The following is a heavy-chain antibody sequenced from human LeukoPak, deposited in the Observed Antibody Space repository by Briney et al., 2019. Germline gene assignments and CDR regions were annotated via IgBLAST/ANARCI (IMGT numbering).Heavy chain of an antibody. CDR1: RFILSSYG. V-gene: IGHV3-23*01. CDR3: AKGLGYCSTTSCYFDY. Sequence: GGSLRLSCGASRFILSSYGMSWVRQARGKGLEWVSDISGGGGGTYYADSVKGRFNISRDNSKNTLYLKANSLRAEDTAVYYCAKGLGYCSTTSCYFDYWGQGTLVTVSS. CDR2: ISGGGGGT. J-gene: IGHJ4*02. D-gene: IGHD2-2*01.